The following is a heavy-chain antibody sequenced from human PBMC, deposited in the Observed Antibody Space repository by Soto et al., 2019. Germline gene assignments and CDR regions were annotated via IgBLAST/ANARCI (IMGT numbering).Heavy chain of an antibody. CDR1: GGSISSSSYY. Sequence: SETLSLTCTVSGGSISSSSYYWGWIRQPPGKGLEWIGSIYYSGSTYYNPSLKSRVTISVDTSKNQFSLKLSSVTAADTAVYYCARIPQLLWKSIDYWGQGTLVTVSS. J-gene: IGHJ4*02. CDR2: IYYSGST. V-gene: IGHV4-39*01. CDR3: ARIPQLLWKSIDY. D-gene: IGHD2-2*01.